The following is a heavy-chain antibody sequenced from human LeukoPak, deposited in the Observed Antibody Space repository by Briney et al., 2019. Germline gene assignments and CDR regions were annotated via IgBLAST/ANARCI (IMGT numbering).Heavy chain of an antibody. CDR3: TTGDTAMGDY. V-gene: IGHV3-74*01. CDR2: INSDGSST. Sequence: GGSLRLSCAASGFTFSTYWMHWVRQAPGKALVWVSRINSDGSSTNYADSVKGRFTISRDNAKSTLYLQMNSLRAEDTAVYYCTTGDTAMGDYWGQGTLVTVSS. J-gene: IGHJ4*02. CDR1: GFTFSTYW. D-gene: IGHD5-18*01.